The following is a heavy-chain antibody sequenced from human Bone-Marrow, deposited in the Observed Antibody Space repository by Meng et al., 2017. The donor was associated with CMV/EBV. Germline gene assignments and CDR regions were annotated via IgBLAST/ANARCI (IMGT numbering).Heavy chain of an antibody. D-gene: IGHD2-2*01. J-gene: IGHJ6*02. V-gene: IGHV1-2*02. CDR2: INPNSGGT. CDR1: GYTFTGYY. CDR3: ARSVLGRCSSTSCHPTSYYYYGMDV. Sequence: ASVKVSCKASGYTFTGYYMHWVRQAPGQGLEWMGWINPNSGGTNYAQKFQGRVTMTRDTSISTAYMELRSLRSDDTAVYYCARSVLGRCSSTSCHPTSYYYYGMDVWGQGTTVTVSS.